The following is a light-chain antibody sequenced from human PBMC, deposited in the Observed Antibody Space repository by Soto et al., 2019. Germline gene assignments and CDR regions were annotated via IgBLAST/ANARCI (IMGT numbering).Light chain of an antibody. J-gene: IGKJ1*01. CDR2: GAS. CDR1: RSISRW. V-gene: IGKV1-5*01. Sequence: DIQMTQSPSTLSASVGDRVTITCRASRSISRWLAWYQQKPGEAPKLLIHGASSLESGVPSRFSGGGSGTEFTLTISRLQPDDFATYYCLQYNRYRTFGQGTKVEIK. CDR3: LQYNRYRT.